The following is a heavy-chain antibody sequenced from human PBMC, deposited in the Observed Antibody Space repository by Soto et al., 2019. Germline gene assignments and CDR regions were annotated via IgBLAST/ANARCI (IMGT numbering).Heavy chain of an antibody. CDR2: ISYDGSNK. V-gene: IGHV3-30*18. CDR3: AKGFGDYVLLSYFDY. D-gene: IGHD4-17*01. Sequence: GGSLRLSCATSGFTFSSYGMHWVRQAPGKGLEWVAVISYDGSNKYYVDFVKGRFTISRDNSKNTLYLQMNSLRAEDTAVYYCAKGFGDYVLLSYFDYWGQGTLVTVSS. J-gene: IGHJ4*02. CDR1: GFTFSSYG.